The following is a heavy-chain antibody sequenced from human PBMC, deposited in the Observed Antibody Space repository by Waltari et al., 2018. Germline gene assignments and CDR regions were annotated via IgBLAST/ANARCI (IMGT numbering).Heavy chain of an antibody. CDR1: GGSISSGSYY. V-gene: IGHV4-61*09. CDR2: INTSGST. J-gene: IGHJ1*01. Sequence: QVQLQESGPGLVKPSQTLSLTSTVSGGSISSGSYYWSWIRQPAGKGLEWSGYINTSGSTNYHPPLKMRVTTSVAPTKTQSSLTLRPVTAAEPAVYYCARTPRYFDQGGYFQHWGRGTLVTVS. D-gene: IGHD3-9*01. CDR3: ARTPRYFDQGGYFQH.